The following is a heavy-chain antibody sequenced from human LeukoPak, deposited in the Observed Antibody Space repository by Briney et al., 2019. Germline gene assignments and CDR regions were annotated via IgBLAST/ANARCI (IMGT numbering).Heavy chain of an antibody. CDR2: IKQDGSEK. CDR3: AREEEWLVSYIDC. D-gene: IGHD6-19*01. CDR1: GFTFSRSW. V-gene: IGHV3-7*01. Sequence: PGRSLTLSCAAAGFTFSRSWMSWVSQAAGNWMEWVAYIKQDGSEKYYVDSVEGRFTIYRDNAKNSLYQQIDSLRTERTSVYYCAREEEWLVSYIDCWGQGTLVTVSS. J-gene: IGHJ4*02.